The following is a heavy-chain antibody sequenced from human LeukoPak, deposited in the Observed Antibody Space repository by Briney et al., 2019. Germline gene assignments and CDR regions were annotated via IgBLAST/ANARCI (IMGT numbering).Heavy chain of an antibody. Sequence: PSETLSPTCTVSGASITIGAESYHWGWIRQPPGKGLEWIGTIYYTGISYYNPSLESRVTSSLDTSKNQFSLTLNSVTAADTAVYYCVRADYNGGNPGSFDIWGRGTMVTVSS. CDR2: IYYTGIS. V-gene: IGHV4-39*07. CDR1: GASITIGAESYH. CDR3: VRADYNGGNPGSFDI. J-gene: IGHJ3*02. D-gene: IGHD2-8*01.